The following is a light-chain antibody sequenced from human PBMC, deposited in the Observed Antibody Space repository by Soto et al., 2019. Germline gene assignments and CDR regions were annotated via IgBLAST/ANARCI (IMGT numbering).Light chain of an antibody. CDR3: CSYAGSYKGYV. Sequence: QSALTQPRSVSGSPGQSVTISCTGTSSDVGVYTYVSWYQQHPGKAPKLMIYDVSKRPSGVPDRFSGSKSGNTASLTISGLQAEDEADYYCCSYAGSYKGYVFGTGTKLTVL. V-gene: IGLV2-11*01. CDR1: SSDVGVYTY. CDR2: DVS. J-gene: IGLJ1*01.